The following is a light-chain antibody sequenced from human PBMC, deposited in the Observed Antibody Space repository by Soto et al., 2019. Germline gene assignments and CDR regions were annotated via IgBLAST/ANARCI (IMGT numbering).Light chain of an antibody. J-gene: IGLJ1*01. Sequence: QTVVTQEPSFSVSPGGTVTLTCGLSSGSVSTSYYPTWYQQNPGQAPRTLIYSTNTRSSGVPDRFSGSIVGNKAALTITGAQAADEADYNCVLYMGSGDYVFAPGTTLTV. CDR3: VLYMGSGDYV. V-gene: IGLV8-61*01. CDR1: SGSVSTSYY. CDR2: STN.